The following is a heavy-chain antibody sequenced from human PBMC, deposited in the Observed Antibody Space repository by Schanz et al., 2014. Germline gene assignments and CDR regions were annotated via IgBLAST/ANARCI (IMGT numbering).Heavy chain of an antibody. D-gene: IGHD3-16*01. CDR3: RRETTIITGGAFDV. Sequence: QVQLVQSAPEVKKPGASVKVSCKASGYSFTTYGLNWVRQAPGQGPEWMGWISAFDDKTDYAQNFQGRLIMTTDTSTTAVNMELRGRRSDDTALYYGRRETTIITGGAFDVWGQGTMVTVSS. CDR2: ISAFDDKT. V-gene: IGHV1-18*01. J-gene: IGHJ3*01. CDR1: GYSFTTYG.